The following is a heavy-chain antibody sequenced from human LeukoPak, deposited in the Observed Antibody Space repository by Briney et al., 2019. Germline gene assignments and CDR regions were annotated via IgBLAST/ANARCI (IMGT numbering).Heavy chain of an antibody. J-gene: IGHJ3*02. V-gene: IGHV4-39*07. CDR1: GGSISSSSYY. CDR2: IYYSGST. Sequence: MSSETLSLTCTVSGGSISSSSYYWGWIRQPPGKGLEWIGSIYYSGSTYYNPSLKSRVTISVDTSKNQFSLKLSSVTAADTAVYYCARTDDYSNYPDAFDIWGQGTMVTVSS. D-gene: IGHD4-11*01. CDR3: ARTDDYSNYPDAFDI.